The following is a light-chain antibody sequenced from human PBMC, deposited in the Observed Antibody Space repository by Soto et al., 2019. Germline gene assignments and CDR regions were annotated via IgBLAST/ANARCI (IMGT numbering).Light chain of an antibody. V-gene: IGKV4-1*01. CDR2: WAS. CDR3: QQYESTPPT. Sequence: DIVMTQSPDSLAVSLGERATINCKSSQSVLYSSNNKTYLAWYQQRPGQPPKLLIYWASTRESGVPDRFSGSGSGTDFTLTITSLQAEDGAVYYCQQYESTPPTFGQGTKLEIK. CDR1: QSVLYSSNNKTY. J-gene: IGKJ2*01.